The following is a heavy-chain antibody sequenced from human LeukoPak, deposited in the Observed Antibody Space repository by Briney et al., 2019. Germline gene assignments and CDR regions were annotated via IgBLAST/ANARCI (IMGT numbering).Heavy chain of an antibody. CDR1: GFTFRDYD. V-gene: IGHV3-11*01. Sequence: PGGSLRLSCAASGFTFRDYDMTWIRQAPGKGLEWVSYISSSDTTMYNADSVKGRFTISRDNAKNPLYLQMNSLRAEDTAVYYCARAPTYGPGSSFDYWGQGTLVTVSS. J-gene: IGHJ4*02. CDR3: ARAPTYGPGSSFDY. D-gene: IGHD3-10*01. CDR2: ISSSDTTM.